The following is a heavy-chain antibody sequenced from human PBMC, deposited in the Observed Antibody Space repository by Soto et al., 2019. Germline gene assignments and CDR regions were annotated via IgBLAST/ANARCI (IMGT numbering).Heavy chain of an antibody. Sequence: EVQLVESGGGLVQPGGSLRRSCAASGFTFGNYWMHWVRQAPGKGLEWVSRMNSDGSTTNYADSVKGRFTVSRDNAKNTLYLQMNSLRAEDTAVYYCATAEVDYWGPGTLVTVSS. V-gene: IGHV3-74*01. CDR3: ATAEVDY. J-gene: IGHJ4*02. CDR1: GFTFGNYW. CDR2: MNSDGSTT.